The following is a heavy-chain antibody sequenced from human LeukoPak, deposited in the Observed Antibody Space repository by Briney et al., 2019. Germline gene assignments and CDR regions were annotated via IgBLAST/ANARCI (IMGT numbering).Heavy chain of an antibody. CDR2: INPNSGGT. CDR1: GYTFTGYY. J-gene: IGHJ4*02. Sequence: ASVKVSCKASGYTFTGYYMHWVRQAPGQGLGWMGWINPNSGGTNYAQKFQGWVTMTRDTSISTAYMELSRLRSDDTAVYYCARDFKPSRIAAAGLGYWGQGTLVTVSS. V-gene: IGHV1-2*04. D-gene: IGHD6-13*01. CDR3: ARDFKPSRIAAAGLGY.